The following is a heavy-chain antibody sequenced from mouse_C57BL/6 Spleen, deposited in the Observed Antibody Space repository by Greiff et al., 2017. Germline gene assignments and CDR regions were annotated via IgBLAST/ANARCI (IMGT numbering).Heavy chain of an antibody. V-gene: IGHV5-17*01. D-gene: IGHD2-5*01. CDR3: ARDYSKGYAMDY. J-gene: IGHJ4*01. Sequence: EVKLVESGGGLVKPGGSLKLSCAASGFTFSDYGMHWVRQAPEKGLEWVAYISSGSSPIYYADTVKGRFPISRDNAKNTLFLQMTSLRSEDTAMYYCARDYSKGYAMDYWGQGTSVTVSS. CDR2: ISSGSSPI. CDR1: GFTFSDYG.